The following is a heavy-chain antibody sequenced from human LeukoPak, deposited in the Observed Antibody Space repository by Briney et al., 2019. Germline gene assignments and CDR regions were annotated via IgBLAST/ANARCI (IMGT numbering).Heavy chain of an antibody. CDR2: ISYDGSNK. J-gene: IGHJ5*02. V-gene: IGHV3-30*18. CDR3: AKEWGTAMDP. D-gene: IGHD5-18*01. CDR1: GFTFSSYG. Sequence: PGGSLRLSCAASGFTFSSYGMHWVRQAPGKGLEWVAVISYDGSNKYYADSVKGRFAISRDNSKNTLYLQMNSLRAEDTAVYYCAKEWGTAMDPWGQGTLVTVSS.